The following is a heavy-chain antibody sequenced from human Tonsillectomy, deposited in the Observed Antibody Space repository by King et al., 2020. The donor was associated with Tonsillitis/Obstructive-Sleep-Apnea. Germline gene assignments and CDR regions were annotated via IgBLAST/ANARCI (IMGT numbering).Heavy chain of an antibody. CDR2: ISYDESNK. CDR3: AGGWNSVVWYFDY. V-gene: IGHV3-30-3*01. J-gene: IGHJ4*02. D-gene: IGHD1-7*01. CDR1: GFTFSSYA. Sequence: VQLVESGGGVVQPGRSLRLSCAASGFTFSSYAMHWVRQAPGKGLEWVAVISYDESNKYYADSMKGRFPISRDNSKNTLYLQMNSLRAEDTAVYYGAGGWNSVVWYFDYWGQGTLVTVSS.